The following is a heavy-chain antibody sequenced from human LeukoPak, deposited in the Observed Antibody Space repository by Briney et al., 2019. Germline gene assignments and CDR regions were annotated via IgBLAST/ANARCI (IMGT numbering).Heavy chain of an antibody. Sequence: GGSLRLSCAASGFTFSSYAMSWVRQAPGKVLEWVSTISGSGDSTYYADSVKGRFTISRDNSKNTLYLQMNSLRADDTAVYYCAKGRSGVVVAALNYWGQGTPVTVSS. D-gene: IGHD2-15*01. J-gene: IGHJ4*02. CDR1: GFTFSSYA. V-gene: IGHV3-23*01. CDR2: ISGSGDST. CDR3: AKGRSGVVVAALNY.